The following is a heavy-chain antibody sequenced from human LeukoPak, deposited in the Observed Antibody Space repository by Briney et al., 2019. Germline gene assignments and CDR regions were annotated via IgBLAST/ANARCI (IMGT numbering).Heavy chain of an antibody. CDR2: ISAYNGNT. J-gene: IGHJ4*02. CDR1: GYTFTSYG. Sequence: ASVKVSRKASGYTFTSYGISWVRQAPGQGLEWMGWISAYNGNTNYAQKLQGRVTMTTDTTTSTAYMKLRSLRSDDTAVYYCARIGRPGIAAAGTSSMDYWGQGTLVTVSS. CDR3: ARIGRPGIAAAGTSSMDY. V-gene: IGHV1-18*01. D-gene: IGHD6-13*01.